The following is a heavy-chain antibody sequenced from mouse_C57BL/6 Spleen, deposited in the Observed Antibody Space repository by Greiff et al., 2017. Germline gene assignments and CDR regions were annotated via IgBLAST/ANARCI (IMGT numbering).Heavy chain of an antibody. Sequence: VQLQQSGAELVMPGASVKLSCKASGYTFTSYWMHWVKQRPGQGLEWIGEIDPSDSYTNYNQKFKGKSTLTVDKSSSTAYMQLSSLTSEDSAVYYCARKGVYFFDYWGQGTTLTVSS. CDR1: GYTFTSYW. D-gene: IGHD2-1*01. V-gene: IGHV1-69*01. J-gene: IGHJ2*01. CDR2: IDPSDSYT. CDR3: ARKGVYFFDY.